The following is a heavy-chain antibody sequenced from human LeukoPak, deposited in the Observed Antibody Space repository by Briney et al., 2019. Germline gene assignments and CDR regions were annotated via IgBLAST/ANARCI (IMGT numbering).Heavy chain of an antibody. CDR2: IRSDGSNK. J-gene: IGHJ6*04. CDR1: GFTFGSYG. Sequence: GGSLRLSCAASGFTFGSYGMHWVRQAPGKGLEWVTFIRSDGSNKYYADSVKGRFTISRDNAKNPLYLQMNSLRAEDTAVYYCAELGITMIGGVWGKGTTVTISS. CDR3: AELGITMIGGV. D-gene: IGHD3-10*02. V-gene: IGHV3-30*02.